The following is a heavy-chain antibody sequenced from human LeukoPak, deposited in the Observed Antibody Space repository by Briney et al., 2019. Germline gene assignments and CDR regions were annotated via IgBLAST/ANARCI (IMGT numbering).Heavy chain of an antibody. V-gene: IGHV3-7*01. CDR2: INPDGSAK. D-gene: IGHD3-3*02. J-gene: IGHJ6*02. CDR1: EFTFSNFW. CDR3: ARHFSTYSYGLDV. Sequence: PGGSLRLSCAASEFTFSNFWMSWVRQAPGKGLEWVANINPDGSAKYYVDSVKGRFTISRDNAENSLYLQMNSLRPEDTAVYYCARHFSTYSYGLDVWGQGTTVTVSS.